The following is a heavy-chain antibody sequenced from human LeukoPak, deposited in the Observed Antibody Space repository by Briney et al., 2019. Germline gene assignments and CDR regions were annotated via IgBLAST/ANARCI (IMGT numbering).Heavy chain of an antibody. CDR2: ISGSGGST. D-gene: IGHD5-24*01. V-gene: IGHV3-23*01. CDR3: ANAREMATPFDY. CDR1: GFTFSSYA. Sequence: GGSLRLSCTASGFTFSSYAMSWVRQAPGKGLEWVSAISGSGGSTYYADSVKGRFTISRDNSKNTLYLQMNSLRAEDTAVYYCANAREMATPFDYWGRGTLVTVSS. J-gene: IGHJ4*02.